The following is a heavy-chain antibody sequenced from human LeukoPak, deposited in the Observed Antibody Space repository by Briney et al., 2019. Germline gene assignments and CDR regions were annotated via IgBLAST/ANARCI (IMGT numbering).Heavy chain of an antibody. V-gene: IGHV3-21*01. Sequence: GGSLRLSCAASGFTFSRYSMNWVRQAPGKGLEWVSSISSSSSYIYYADSVKGRFTISRDNAKNSLYLQMNSLRAEDTAVYYCARALGYYYSYYMDVWGKGTTVTVSS. D-gene: IGHD3-16*01. CDR3: ARALGYYYSYYMDV. CDR2: ISSSSSYI. CDR1: GFTFSRYS. J-gene: IGHJ6*03.